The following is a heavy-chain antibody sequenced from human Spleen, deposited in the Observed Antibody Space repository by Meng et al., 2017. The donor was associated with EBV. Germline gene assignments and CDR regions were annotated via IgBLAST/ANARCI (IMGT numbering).Heavy chain of an antibody. CDR1: GDSISSFYY. J-gene: IGHJ5*02. CDR3: ARPFPSWQSPRLDPFGA. D-gene: IGHD6-19*01. V-gene: IGHV4-39*01. CDR2: VHYTGST. Sequence: LQRRYTGTGQVKPSATLSLTCTVSGDSISSFYYWGWIRQPPGRGLEWIGSVHYTGSTYYSPSLKSRVTVSVDTSKNQFSLRLTSVTATDTAVYYCARPFPSWQSPRLDPFGAWGQGTLVTVSS.